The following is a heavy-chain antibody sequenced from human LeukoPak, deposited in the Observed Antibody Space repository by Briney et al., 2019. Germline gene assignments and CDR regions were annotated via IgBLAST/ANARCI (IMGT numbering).Heavy chain of an antibody. Sequence: GGSLRPSCTASGFTFGDYAMSWFRQAPGKGLEWVGFIRSKAYGGTTEYAASVKGRFTISRDDSKSIAYLQMNSLKTEDTAVYYCTRSTVTPSNFDYWGQGTLVTVSS. V-gene: IGHV3-49*03. D-gene: IGHD4-17*01. CDR2: IRSKAYGGTT. CDR3: TRSTVTPSNFDY. J-gene: IGHJ4*02. CDR1: GFTFGDYA.